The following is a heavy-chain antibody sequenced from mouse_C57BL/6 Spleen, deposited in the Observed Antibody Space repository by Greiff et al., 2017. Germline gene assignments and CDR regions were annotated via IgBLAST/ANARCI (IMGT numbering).Heavy chain of an antibody. CDR3: AREGGLPAWFAY. V-gene: IGHV1-54*01. CDR1: GYAFTNYL. CDR2: INPGSGGT. D-gene: IGHD2-4*01. J-gene: IGHJ3*01. Sequence: VQLQQSGAELVRPGTSVKVSCKASGYAFTNYLIEWVKQRPGQGLEWIGVINPGSGGTNYNEKFKGKATLTADKSSSTAYMQLSSLTSEDSAVYFCAREGGLPAWFAYWGQGTLVTVSA.